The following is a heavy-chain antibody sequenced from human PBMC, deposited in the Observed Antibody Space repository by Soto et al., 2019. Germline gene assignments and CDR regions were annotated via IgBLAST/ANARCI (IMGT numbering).Heavy chain of an antibody. Sequence: QVQLVESGGGVVQPGRSLRLSCAASGFTFSSYAMHWVRQAPGKGLEWVAVISYDGSNKYYADSVKGRFTISRDNSKNTLYLQINSLRAEDTAVYYCARERLSGTTRLRYYYGMDVWGQGTTVTVSS. V-gene: IGHV3-30-3*01. J-gene: IGHJ6*02. CDR3: ARERLSGTTRLRYYYGMDV. CDR1: GFTFSSYA. CDR2: ISYDGSNK. D-gene: IGHD1-7*01.